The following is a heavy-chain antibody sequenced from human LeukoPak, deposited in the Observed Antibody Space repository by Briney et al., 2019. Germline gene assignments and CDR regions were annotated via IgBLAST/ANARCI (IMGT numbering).Heavy chain of an antibody. CDR2: ISGSGGST. D-gene: IGHD1-26*01. CDR1: GFTFSSYA. V-gene: IGHV3-23*01. Sequence: PGGSLRLSCAASGFTFSSYAMSWVRQAPGKGLEWVSAISGSGGSTYYADSVKGRFTISRDNSKNTLYLQMDSLRAEDTAVYYCAKDMSRWEPPRVGYYFDYWGQGTLVTVSS. J-gene: IGHJ4*02. CDR3: AKDMSRWEPPRVGYYFDY.